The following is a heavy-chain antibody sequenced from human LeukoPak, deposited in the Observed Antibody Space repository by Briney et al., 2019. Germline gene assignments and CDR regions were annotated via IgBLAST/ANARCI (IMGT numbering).Heavy chain of an antibody. D-gene: IGHD4-11*01. CDR2: IIPILGTA. Sequence: EASVKVSCKASGGTFSSYAISWVRQAPGQGLEWMGGIIPILGTANYAQKFQGRVTITADESTSTAYMELSSLRSEDTAVYYCARPYSNWRAYYYYGMDVWGQGTTVTVSS. CDR1: GGTFSSYA. J-gene: IGHJ6*02. CDR3: ARPYSNWRAYYYYGMDV. V-gene: IGHV1-69*13.